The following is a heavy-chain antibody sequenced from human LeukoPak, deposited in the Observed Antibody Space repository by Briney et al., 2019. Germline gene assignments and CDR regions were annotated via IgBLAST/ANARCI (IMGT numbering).Heavy chain of an antibody. CDR3: AKDAGPGIAAAGTSRIDY. J-gene: IGHJ4*02. CDR1: GFTFDDYA. Sequence: GGSLRLSCAASGFTFDDYAMHWVRQAPGKGLGWVSLISGDGGSTYYADSVKGRFTISRDNSKNSLYLQMNSLRTEDTALYYCAKDAGPGIAAAGTSRIDYWGQGTLVTVSS. V-gene: IGHV3-43*02. D-gene: IGHD6-13*01. CDR2: ISGDGGST.